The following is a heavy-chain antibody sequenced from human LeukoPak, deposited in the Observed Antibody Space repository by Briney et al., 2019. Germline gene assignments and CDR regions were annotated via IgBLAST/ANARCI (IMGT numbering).Heavy chain of an antibody. V-gene: IGHV4-38-2*02. D-gene: IGHD3-10*01. CDR1: GYSISSGYY. CDR3: ARVIGYYYGSGSPRPFDY. CDR2: IYHSGST. Sequence: PSETLSLTCTVSGYSISSGYYWGWIRPPPGKGLEWIGSIYHSGSTYYNPSLKSRVTISVDTSKNQFSLKLSSVTAADTAVYYCARVIGYYYGSGSPRPFDYWGQGTLVTVSS. J-gene: IGHJ4*02.